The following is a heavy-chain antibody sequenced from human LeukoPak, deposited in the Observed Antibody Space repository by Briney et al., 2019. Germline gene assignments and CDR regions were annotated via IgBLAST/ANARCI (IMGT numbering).Heavy chain of an antibody. CDR1: GFTFSSYA. CDR3: TTLAGYCSGGSCYGSGY. CDR2: ISGSGGST. D-gene: IGHD2-15*01. Sequence: SGGSLRLSCAASGFTFSSYAMSWVRQAPGKGLEWVSAISGSGGSTYYADSVKGRFTISRDNSKNTLSLEMNTLKTEDTAVYYCTTLAGYCSGGSCYGSGYWGQGTLVTVSS. V-gene: IGHV3-23*01. J-gene: IGHJ4*02.